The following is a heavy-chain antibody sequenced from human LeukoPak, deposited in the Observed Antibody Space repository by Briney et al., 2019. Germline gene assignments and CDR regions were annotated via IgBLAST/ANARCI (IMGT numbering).Heavy chain of an antibody. CDR2: IIPIFGTA. J-gene: IGHJ4*02. CDR3: ARGIAAAAVFDY. D-gene: IGHD6-13*01. Sequence: SVKVSCKASGYTFTSYGISWVRQAPGQGLEWMGGIIPIFGTANYAQKFQGRVTITTDESTSTAYMELSSLRSEDTAVYYCARGIAAAAVFDYWGQGTLVTVSS. V-gene: IGHV1-69*05. CDR1: GYTFTSYG.